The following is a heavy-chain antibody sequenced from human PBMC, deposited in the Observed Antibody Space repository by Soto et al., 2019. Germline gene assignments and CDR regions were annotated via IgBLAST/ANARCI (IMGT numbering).Heavy chain of an antibody. Sequence: AVSCVSKNQGKGLEWVAGIGASGDITWYADSVKGRLSISRDNSKNTLYLQLNSLRFEDTAVFYCAKDAAYDLGDQYLDSWCPGLLVS. J-gene: IGHJ4*01. D-gene: IGHD2-21*02. CDR2: IGASGDIT. CDR1: A. CDR3: AKDAAYDLGDQYLDS. V-gene: IGHV3-23*01.